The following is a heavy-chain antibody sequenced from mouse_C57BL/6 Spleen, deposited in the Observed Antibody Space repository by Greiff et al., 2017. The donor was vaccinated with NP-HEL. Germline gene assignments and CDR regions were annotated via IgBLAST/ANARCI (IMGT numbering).Heavy chain of an antibody. V-gene: IGHV2-5*01. D-gene: IGHD1-1*01. J-gene: IGHJ1*03. CDR3: AKNDYYGSSWYFDV. Sequence: VQLVESGPGLVQPSQSLSITCTVSGFSLTSYGVHWVRQSPGKGLEWLGVIWRGGSTDYNAAFMSRLSITKDNSKSQVFFKMNSLQADDTAIYYCAKNDYYGSSWYFDVWGTGTTVTVSS. CDR1: GFSLTSYG. CDR2: IWRGGST.